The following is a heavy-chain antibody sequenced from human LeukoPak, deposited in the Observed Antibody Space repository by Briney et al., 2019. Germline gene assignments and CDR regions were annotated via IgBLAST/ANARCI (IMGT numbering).Heavy chain of an antibody. CDR3: ATTFLYDSSGYRLDY. V-gene: IGHV4-59*01. CDR1: SGSISSYY. D-gene: IGHD3-22*01. J-gene: IGHJ4*02. Sequence: PSETLSLTCTVSSGSISSYYWSWIRQPPGKGLEWIGYIYYSGSTNYNPSLKSRVTISVDTSKNQFSLKLSSVTAADTAVYYCATTFLYDSSGYRLDYWGQGTLVTVSS. CDR2: IYYSGST.